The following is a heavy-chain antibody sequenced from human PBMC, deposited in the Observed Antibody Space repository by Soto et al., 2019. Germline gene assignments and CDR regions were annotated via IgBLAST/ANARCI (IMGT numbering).Heavy chain of an antibody. J-gene: IGHJ5*02. CDR3: ARDRGLYCTDGVCPSWFDP. V-gene: IGHV4-59*01. D-gene: IGHD2-8*01. Sequence: SETLSLTCTVSDGSISSYYWSWIRQPPGKGLEWIGYIYYSGSTNYNPSLKSRVTISVDTSKNQFSLKLRSVTAADTAVYYCARDRGLYCTDGVCPSWFDPWGQGTLVTVSS. CDR1: DGSISSYY. CDR2: IYYSGST.